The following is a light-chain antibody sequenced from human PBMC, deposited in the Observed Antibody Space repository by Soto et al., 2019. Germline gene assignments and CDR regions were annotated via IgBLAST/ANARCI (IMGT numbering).Light chain of an antibody. V-gene: IGLV2-14*01. Sequence: QSALTQPASVSGSPGQSITISCTGTSSDVGSYNYVSWYQQYPGTAPKLMIYDVSNRPSGVSYRFSGSKSGNTASLTISGLQAEDEADYYCSSYKTSSTPVVFGGGTKLTVL. CDR2: DVS. CDR1: SSDVGSYNY. CDR3: SSYKTSSTPVV. J-gene: IGLJ2*01.